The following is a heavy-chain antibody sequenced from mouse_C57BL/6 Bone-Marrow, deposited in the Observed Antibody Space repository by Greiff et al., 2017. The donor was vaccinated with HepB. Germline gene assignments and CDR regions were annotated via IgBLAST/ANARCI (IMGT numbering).Heavy chain of an antibody. CDR3: ASYRRWYFDV. J-gene: IGHJ1*03. D-gene: IGHD2-12*01. CDR2: IDPSDSYT. Sequence: QVQLQQPGAELVKPGASVKLSCKASGYTFTSYWMQWVNQRPGQGLEWIGEIDPSDSYTNYNQKFKGKATLTEDTSSSTAYMQISSLTSEDSAVYYCASYRRWYFDVWGTGTTATVTS. V-gene: IGHV1-50*01. CDR1: GYTFTSYW.